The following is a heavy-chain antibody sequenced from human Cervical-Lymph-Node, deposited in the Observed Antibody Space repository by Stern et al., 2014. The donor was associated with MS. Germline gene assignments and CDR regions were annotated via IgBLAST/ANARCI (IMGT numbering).Heavy chain of an antibody. CDR3: AKDLYGDLDY. CDR2: ISYDGSNK. Sequence: QLVQSGGGVVQPGRSLRLSCAASGLTFSSFGMHWVRQAPGKGLEWVAVISYDGSNKYYADFVKGRFTISRDNSKNTLYLQMNSLRGEDTAVYYCAKDLYGDLDYWGQGTQVTVSS. CDR1: GLTFSSFG. V-gene: IGHV3-30*18. J-gene: IGHJ4*02. D-gene: IGHD4-17*01.